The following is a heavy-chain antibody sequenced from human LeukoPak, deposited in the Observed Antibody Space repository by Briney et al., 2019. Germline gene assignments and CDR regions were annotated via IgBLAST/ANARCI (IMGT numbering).Heavy chain of an antibody. CDR3: AKESAFHCFDY. V-gene: IGHV3-30*18. D-gene: IGHD2/OR15-2a*01. CDR1: GFTFSTYA. J-gene: IGHJ4*02. Sequence: GGSLRLSCAASGFTFSTYAMHWVRQAPGKGLEWMALISFVGSNKYYADSVKGRFTISRDNSKNTLYPQMNSLRAEDTAVYYCAKESAFHCFDYWGQGTLVTVSS. CDR2: ISFVGSNK.